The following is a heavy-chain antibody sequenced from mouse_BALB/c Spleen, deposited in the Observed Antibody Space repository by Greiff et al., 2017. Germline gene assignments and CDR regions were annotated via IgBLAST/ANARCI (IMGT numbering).Heavy chain of an antibody. CDR2: IYPGSGST. CDR1: GYTFTSYW. J-gene: IGHJ2*01. Sequence: LKQPGSELVRPGASVKLSCKASGYTFTSYWMHWVKQRPGQGLEWIGNIYPGSGSTNYDEKMKSKATLTVDTSSSTAYIQLSSLTSEDSAVYYCTRGDYGSSAYFDDWGQGTTLTVSS. CDR3: TRGDYGSSAYFDD. D-gene: IGHD1-1*01. V-gene: IGHV1S22*01.